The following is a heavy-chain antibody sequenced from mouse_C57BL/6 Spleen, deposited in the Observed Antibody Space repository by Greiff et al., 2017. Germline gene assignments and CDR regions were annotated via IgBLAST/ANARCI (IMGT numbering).Heavy chain of an antibody. J-gene: IGHJ4*01. V-gene: IGHV2-6-1*01. Sequence: VKLQESGPGLVAPSQSLSITCTVSGFSLTSYGVHWVRQPPGKGLEWLVVIWSDGSTTYNSALKSRLSISKDNSKSQVFLKMNSLQTDDTAMYYCARHYDYDGGNAMDYWGQGTSVTVSS. CDR3: ARHYDYDGGNAMDY. CDR1: GFSLTSYG. CDR2: IWSDGST. D-gene: IGHD2-4*01.